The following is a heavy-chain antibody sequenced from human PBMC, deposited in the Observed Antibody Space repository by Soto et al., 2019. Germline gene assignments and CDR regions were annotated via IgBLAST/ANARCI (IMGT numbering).Heavy chain of an antibody. V-gene: IGHV3-33*01. CDR1: GFTFSSFG. J-gene: IGHJ4*02. Sequence: QVQLVESGGGVVQPGRSLRLSCAASGFTFSSFGMHWVRQAPGKGLEWVAVIWDDGGNKYYADSVKGRFTISRDNSKYPVYLQMNCLRAADTAGYYCARGLWAFDYWGQGTLVSVSS. CDR2: IWDDGGNK. D-gene: IGHD5-18*01. CDR3: ARGLWAFDY.